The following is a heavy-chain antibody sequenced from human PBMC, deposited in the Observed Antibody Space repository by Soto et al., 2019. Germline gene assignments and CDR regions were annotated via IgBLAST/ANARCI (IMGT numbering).Heavy chain of an antibody. CDR3: ARDLTFGGVIVNAFDI. CDR2: ISSSSSTI. V-gene: IGHV3-48*01. D-gene: IGHD3-16*02. CDR1: GFTFSSYS. Sequence: EVQLVESAGGLVQPGGSLRLSCAASGFTFSSYSMNWVRQAPGKGLEWVSYISSSSSTIYYADSVKGRFTISRDNAKNSLYLQMNSLRAEDTAVYYCARDLTFGGVIVNAFDIWGQGTMVTVSS. J-gene: IGHJ3*02.